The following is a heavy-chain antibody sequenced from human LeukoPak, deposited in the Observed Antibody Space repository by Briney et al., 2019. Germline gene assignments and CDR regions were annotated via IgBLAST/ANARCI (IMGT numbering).Heavy chain of an antibody. D-gene: IGHD3-9*01. V-gene: IGHV1-46*01. CDR3: ARDGQRGYYDILTGYSVPYYYYMDV. CDR1: GYTFTSYY. Sequence: ASVKVSCKASGYTFTSYYMHWVRQAPGQGLEWMGIINPSGGSTSYAQKFQGRVTMTRDMSTSTVYMELSSLRSEDTAVYYCARDGQRGYYDILTGYSVPYYYYMDVWGKGTTVTVSS. CDR2: INPSGGST. J-gene: IGHJ6*03.